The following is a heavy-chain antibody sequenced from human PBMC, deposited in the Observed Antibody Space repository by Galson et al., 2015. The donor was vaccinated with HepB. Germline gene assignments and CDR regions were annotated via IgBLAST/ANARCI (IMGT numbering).Heavy chain of an antibody. CDR2: ISGSGSST. CDR1: GFTFSSYA. V-gene: IGHV3-23*01. Sequence: SLRLSCAASGFTFSSYAMSWVRQAPGKGLEWVSAISGSGSSTSYADSVKGRFTISRDNAKNTLYLQMNSLRAEDTAVYYCARVWYCSGGSCHYGMDVWGQGTTVTVSS. D-gene: IGHD2-15*01. J-gene: IGHJ6*02. CDR3: ARVWYCSGGSCHYGMDV.